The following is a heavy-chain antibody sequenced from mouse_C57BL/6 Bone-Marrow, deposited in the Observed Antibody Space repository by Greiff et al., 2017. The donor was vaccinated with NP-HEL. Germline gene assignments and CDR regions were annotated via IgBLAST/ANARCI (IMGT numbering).Heavy chain of an antibody. CDR1: GFNIKNTY. CDR2: IDPANGNT. CDR3: ASTTVVAMRYYFDY. Sequence: EVMLVESVAELVRPGASVKLSCTASGFNIKNTYMHWVKQRPEQGLEWIGRIDPANGNTKYAPKFQGKATITADTSSNTAYLQLSSLTSEDTAIYYCASTTVVAMRYYFDYWGQGTTLTVSS. D-gene: IGHD1-1*01. J-gene: IGHJ2*01. V-gene: IGHV14-3*01.